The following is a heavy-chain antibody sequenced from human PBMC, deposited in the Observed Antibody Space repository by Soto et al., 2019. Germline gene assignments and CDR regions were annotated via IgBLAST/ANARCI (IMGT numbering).Heavy chain of an antibody. D-gene: IGHD5-18*01. CDR2: INSDGSST. CDR1: GFTFSSYW. J-gene: IGHJ4*02. Sequence: TGGSLRLSCAASGFTFSSYWMHWVRQAPGKGLVWVSRINSDGSSTSYADSVKGRFTISRDNAKNTLYLQMNSLRAEDTAVYYCARENVNTAMIGFDYWGQGTLVTVSS. CDR3: ARENVNTAMIGFDY. V-gene: IGHV3-74*01.